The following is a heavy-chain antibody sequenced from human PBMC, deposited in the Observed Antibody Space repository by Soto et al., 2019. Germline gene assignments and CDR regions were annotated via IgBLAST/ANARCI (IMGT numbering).Heavy chain of an antibody. Sequence: ASVKVSCKASGFTFSDYGFSWVRQAPGRGLEWMGWISAFNGETNYTQKSEGRVAMTTDTSKNQFSLELSSVTAADTAVYYCARGRKEYSSSWYVDWGQGTLVTVSS. J-gene: IGHJ4*02. V-gene: IGHV1-18*01. D-gene: IGHD6-13*01. CDR2: ISAFNGET. CDR3: ARGRKEYSSSWYVD. CDR1: GFTFSDYG.